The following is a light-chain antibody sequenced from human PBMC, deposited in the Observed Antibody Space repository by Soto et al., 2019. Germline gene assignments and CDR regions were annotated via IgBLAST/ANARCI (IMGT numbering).Light chain of an antibody. CDR3: CSYAGSSTWV. V-gene: IGLV2-23*01. CDR1: SSDVGSYNL. J-gene: IGLJ1*01. Sequence: QSALTQPASVSWSPGQSITISCTGTSSDVGSYNLVSWYQQHPGKVPKIMIYEASKLPSGAPNRFSGSKSGNTASLTISGLQAEDEADYYCCSYAGSSTWVFGTGTKVTVL. CDR2: EAS.